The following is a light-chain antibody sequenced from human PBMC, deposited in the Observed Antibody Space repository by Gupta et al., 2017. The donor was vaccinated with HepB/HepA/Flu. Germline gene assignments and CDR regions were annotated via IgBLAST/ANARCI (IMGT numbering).Light chain of an antibody. CDR1: SSDVGSYNL. CDR2: GVN. V-gene: IGLV2-23*02. J-gene: IGLJ2*01. CDR3: YSDAGDNTFV. Sequence: QSALTQPASVSGSPGQSITISCTGTSSDVGSYNLVSWDQQNPGKAPNLMIYGVNKRPSGPASRFSGSKSGNTASLTISGRQEEDDADYYCYSDAGDNTFVFGGGTKLTVL.